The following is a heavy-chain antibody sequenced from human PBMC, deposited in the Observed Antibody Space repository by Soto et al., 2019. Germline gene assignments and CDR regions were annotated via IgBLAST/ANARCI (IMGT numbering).Heavy chain of an antibody. V-gene: IGHV3-23*01. CDR3: AKDGEYYDILTGYSHAPFDY. CDR2: ISGSGGST. D-gene: IGHD3-9*01. Sequence: TGGSLRLSCAASGFTFSSYAMSWVRQAPGKGLEWVSAISGSGGSTYYADSVKGRFTISRDNSKKTLYLQMNSLRAEDTAVYYCAKDGEYYDILTGYSHAPFDYWGQGTLVTVSS. CDR1: GFTFSSYA. J-gene: IGHJ4*02.